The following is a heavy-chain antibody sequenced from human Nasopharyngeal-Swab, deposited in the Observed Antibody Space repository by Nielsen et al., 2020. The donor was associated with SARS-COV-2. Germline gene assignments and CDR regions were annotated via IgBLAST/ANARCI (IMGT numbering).Heavy chain of an antibody. Sequence: RQPPGKGLEWVSYISSSSSTIYYADSVKGRSTISRDNAKNSLYLQMNSLRDEDTAVYYCASPSSPGGYWGQGTLVTVSS. J-gene: IGHJ4*02. CDR3: ASPSSPGGY. CDR2: ISSSSSTI. D-gene: IGHD6-6*01. V-gene: IGHV3-48*02.